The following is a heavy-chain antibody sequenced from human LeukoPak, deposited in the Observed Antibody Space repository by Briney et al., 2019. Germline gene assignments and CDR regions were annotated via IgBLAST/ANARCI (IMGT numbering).Heavy chain of an antibody. Sequence: GGSLRLSCAASGFTFSSYAMSWVRQAPGKGLEWVSAISGSGGSTYYADSVKGRFTISRDNSKNTLYLQMNSLRAEDTAVYYCAKEDYSGSGSLSRPHYFDYWGQGTLVTVSS. CDR2: ISGSGGST. CDR1: GFTFSSYA. D-gene: IGHD3-10*01. V-gene: IGHV3-23*01. CDR3: AKEDYSGSGSLSRPHYFDY. J-gene: IGHJ4*02.